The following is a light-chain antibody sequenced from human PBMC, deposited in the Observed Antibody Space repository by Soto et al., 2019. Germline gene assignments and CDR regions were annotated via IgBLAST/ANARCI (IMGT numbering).Light chain of an antibody. V-gene: IGLV2-8*01. Sequence: QSALTQPPSASGSPGQSVTISCTGTSSDVGGYDYVSWYLQSPGKAPKLIIYEVFKRPSGVPDRFSGSKSGTTASLTVAGLQVGDECYYYCSSYAGSPVVFGGGTQLTVL. J-gene: IGLJ2*01. CDR3: SSYAGSPVV. CDR1: SSDVGGYDY. CDR2: EVF.